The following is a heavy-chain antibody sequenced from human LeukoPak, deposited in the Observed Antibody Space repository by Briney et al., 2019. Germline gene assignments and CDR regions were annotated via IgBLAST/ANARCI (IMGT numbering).Heavy chain of an antibody. J-gene: IGHJ6*03. Sequence: PGGSLRLSCAASGFTFSSYGMHWVRQAPGKGLEWVAFIRYDGSNKYYADSVKGRFTISRDNSKNTLYPQMNSLRAEDTAVYYCAKGPTYCSSTSCYYMDVWGKGTTVTVSS. CDR2: IRYDGSNK. D-gene: IGHD2-2*01. CDR1: GFTFSSYG. CDR3: AKGPTYCSSTSCYYMDV. V-gene: IGHV3-30*02.